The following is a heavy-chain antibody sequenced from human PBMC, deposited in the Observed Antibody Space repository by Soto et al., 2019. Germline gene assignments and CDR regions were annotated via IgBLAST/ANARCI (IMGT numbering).Heavy chain of an antibody. CDR1: GGSISSSNW. CDR2: IYHSGST. Sequence: QVQLQESGPGLVKPSGTLSLTCAVSGGSISSSNWWSWVRQPPGKGLEWIGEIYHSGSTNYNPSRKSRVPISVDHSKNQVSLTLSSVTAADTAVYYCAGEYCSSTRCSAVDVWGQGTTVTVSS. V-gene: IGHV4-4*02. CDR3: AGEYCSSTRCSAVDV. D-gene: IGHD2-2*01. J-gene: IGHJ6*02.